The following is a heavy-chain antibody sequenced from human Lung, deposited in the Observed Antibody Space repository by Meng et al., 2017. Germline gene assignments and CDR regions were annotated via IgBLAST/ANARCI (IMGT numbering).Heavy chain of an antibody. J-gene: IGHJ4*02. CDR1: GYNFPDYW. Sequence: QVQLVQSGAEVKKPGASVKVSCKPSGYNFPDYWLHWVRRAPGQGLEWMGRIDPKSGDTHYAQRFQGRVTMTGDTSISTAYMELSGLRSDDTAMYYCARDEDISAAGKLFGDYWGQRTLVTVSS. CDR2: IDPKSGDT. D-gene: IGHD6-13*01. CDR3: ARDEDISAAGKLFGDY. V-gene: IGHV1-2*06.